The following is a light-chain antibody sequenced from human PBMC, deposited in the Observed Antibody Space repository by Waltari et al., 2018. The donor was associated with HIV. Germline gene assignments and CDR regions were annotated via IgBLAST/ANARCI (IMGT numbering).Light chain of an antibody. J-gene: IGLJ2*01. CDR3: AVLDDTLGGGV. CDR2: RDN. CDR1: TPNIGPNF. Sequence: QSVLTPLPSSSGTPGQTVTISCSGATPNIGPNFVFWFQQFPGTAPKLLIYRDNLRHSGVPARFSGSKSGTSASLTISGLRSDDEAHYFCAVLDDTLGGGVFGGGTKLTVL. V-gene: IGLV1-47*01.